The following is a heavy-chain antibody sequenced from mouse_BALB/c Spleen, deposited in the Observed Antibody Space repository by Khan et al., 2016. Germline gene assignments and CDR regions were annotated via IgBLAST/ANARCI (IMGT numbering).Heavy chain of an antibody. V-gene: IGHV1-9*01. CDR1: GYTFNNYW. CDR2: ILPGSGNS. Sequence: QVRLQQSGAELMKPGASVKISCKATGYTFNNYWIEWVKQRPGHGLEWIGDILPGSGNSNYNENLKGKATFTADTSSNTAYMQLSSLTSEASAVYYCARAWYSMDYWGQGTSVTVSS. J-gene: IGHJ4*01. CDR3: ARAWYSMDY.